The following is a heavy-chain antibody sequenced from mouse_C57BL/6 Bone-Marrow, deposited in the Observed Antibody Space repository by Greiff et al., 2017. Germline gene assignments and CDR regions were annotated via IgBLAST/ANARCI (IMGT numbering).Heavy chain of an antibody. V-gene: IGHV1-72*01. D-gene: IGHD1-1*01. CDR2: IDPNSGGT. CDR3: ARFAYYGSREYFDD. J-gene: IGHJ1*03. CDR1: GYTFTSYW. Sequence: QQSCKASGYTFTSYWMHWVKQRPGRGLEWIGRIDPNSGGTKYNEKFKSKATLTVDKPSSTAYMQLSSLTSEVSAVYYCARFAYYGSREYFDDWGTGTTVTVSS.